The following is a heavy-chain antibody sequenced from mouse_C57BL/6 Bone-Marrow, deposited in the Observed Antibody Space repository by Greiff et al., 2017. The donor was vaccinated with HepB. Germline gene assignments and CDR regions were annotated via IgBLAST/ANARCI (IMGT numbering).Heavy chain of an antibody. CDR3: TVIYDGYYAWFAY. Sequence: EVQRVESGGGLVQPGGSMKLSCVASGFTFSNYWMNWVRQSPEKGLEWVAQIRLKSDNYATHYAESVKGRFTISRDDSKSSVYLQMNNLRAEDTGIYYCTVIYDGYYAWFAYWGQGTLVTVSA. CDR1: GFTFSNYW. CDR2: IRLKSDNYAT. V-gene: IGHV6-3*01. D-gene: IGHD2-3*01. J-gene: IGHJ3*01.